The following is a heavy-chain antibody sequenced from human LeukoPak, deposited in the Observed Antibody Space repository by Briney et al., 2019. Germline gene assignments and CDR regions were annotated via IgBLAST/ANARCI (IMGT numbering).Heavy chain of an antibody. CDR1: GGSISSGGYS. Sequence: PSQTLSLTCAVSGGSISSGGYSWSWIRQPPGKGLEWIGYIYHSGSTYYNPSLKSRVTISVDRSKNQFSLKLSSVTAADTAVYYCARERIRTFTDYGDDKGWFDPWGQGTLVTVSS. J-gene: IGHJ5*02. D-gene: IGHD4-17*01. CDR3: ARERIRTFTDYGDDKGWFDP. CDR2: IYHSGST. V-gene: IGHV4-30-2*01.